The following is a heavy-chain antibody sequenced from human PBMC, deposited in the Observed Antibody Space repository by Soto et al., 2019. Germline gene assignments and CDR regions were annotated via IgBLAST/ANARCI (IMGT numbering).Heavy chain of an antibody. J-gene: IGHJ5*02. CDR3: VRDASSGYRGWWDP. CDR2: LIPYNGDR. CDR1: GYTFTSYG. Sequence: ASVKVSCKASGYTFTSYGVSWVRQAPGQGLEWMGLLIPYNGDRIYAQKFQGRVILTTDTATNTAYMELGSLRSDDTAVYYCVRDASSGYRGWWDPWGQGTLVTVSS. V-gene: IGHV1-18*01. D-gene: IGHD5-12*01.